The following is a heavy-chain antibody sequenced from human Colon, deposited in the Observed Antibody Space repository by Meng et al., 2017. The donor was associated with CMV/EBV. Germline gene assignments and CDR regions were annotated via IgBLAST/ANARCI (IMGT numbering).Heavy chain of an antibody. CDR2: ISGSGDKA. D-gene: IGHD2-8*01. CDR1: GFTFTNYA. CDR3: AKPTPLSKRYPEFFQH. J-gene: IGHJ1*01. Sequence: GGSLRLSCAASGFTFTNYAMSWVRQAPGKGLEWVSSISGSGDKAYYADSVKGRFIISRDNSKNTLYLQINSLRAEDSALYYCAKPTPLSKRYPEFFQHWGQGTLVTVSS. V-gene: IGHV3-23*01.